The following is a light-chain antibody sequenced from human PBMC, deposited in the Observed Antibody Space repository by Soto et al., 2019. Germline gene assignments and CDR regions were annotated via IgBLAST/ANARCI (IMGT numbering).Light chain of an antibody. V-gene: IGKV1-12*01. J-gene: IGKJ4*01. CDR3: QPANSFPLT. CDR2: AAS. Sequence: DIQMTQSPSSVSASVGDRVTITCRTSQGISSWLDWYQQKPGKAPRRLIYAASSLQSGVPSRFSGSGSGTDFTLTISSLQPEDFATYYCQPANSFPLTFGEGNKVEIK. CDR1: QGISSW.